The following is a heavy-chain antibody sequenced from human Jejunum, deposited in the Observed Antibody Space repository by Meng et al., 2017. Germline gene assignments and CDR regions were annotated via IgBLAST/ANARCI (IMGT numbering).Heavy chain of an antibody. J-gene: IGHJ4*02. CDR2: TYYRSKWYI. CDR3: AGGGLVRSTRGYFDY. D-gene: IGHD1-26*01. CDR1: VDSVSSNSAG. Sequence: QLQQSGPVLVKPSQTLSPPRALSVDSVSSNSAGWNWIRQSPSRGLEWLGRTYYRSKWYIDYAVSVKSRITINPDTSKNQFSLHLNSVTPEDTAVYYCAGGGLVRSTRGYFDYWGQGTLVTVSS. V-gene: IGHV6-1*01.